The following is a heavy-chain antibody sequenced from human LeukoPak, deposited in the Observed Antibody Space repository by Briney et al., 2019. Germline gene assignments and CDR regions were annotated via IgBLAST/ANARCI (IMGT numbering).Heavy chain of an antibody. V-gene: IGHV3-48*02. D-gene: IGHD3-9*01. Sequence: HPGGSLRLSCAASGFTFSSYSMNWVRQAPGKGLEWVSYISSSSSAIYYADSVKGRFTISRDNAKNSLYLQMNSLRDEDTAVYYCANIPEGDILTGSVDYWGQGTLVTVSS. CDR2: ISSSSSAI. J-gene: IGHJ4*02. CDR1: GFTFSSYS. CDR3: ANIPEGDILTGSVDY.